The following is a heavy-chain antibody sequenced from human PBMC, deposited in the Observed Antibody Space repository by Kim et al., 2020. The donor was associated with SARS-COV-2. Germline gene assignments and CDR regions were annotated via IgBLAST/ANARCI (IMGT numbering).Heavy chain of an antibody. Sequence: GGSLRLSCAASGFTFSDYYMSWIRQAPGKGLEWVSYISSSSSYTNYADSVKGRFTISRDNAKNSLYLQMNSLRAEDTAVYYCARDFNRGSGSYYKPLDYWGQGTLVTVSS. CDR3: ARDFNRGSGSYYKPLDY. J-gene: IGHJ4*02. CDR1: GFTFSDYY. CDR2: ISSSSSYT. V-gene: IGHV3-11*05. D-gene: IGHD3-10*01.